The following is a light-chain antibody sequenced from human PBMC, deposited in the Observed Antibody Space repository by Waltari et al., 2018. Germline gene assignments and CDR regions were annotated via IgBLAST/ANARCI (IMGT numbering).Light chain of an antibody. V-gene: IGKV4-1*01. CDR3: HQYYSFPRT. CDR2: WAS. Sequence: DIVMTQSPDSLAVSLGEGATITCKSSQNVLHSSNNKNYFAWYQRQPGQPPKLLFYWASSRESGVPDRFSGSGSGTDFTLTISSLQAEDVAVYYCHQYYSFPRTFGQGTKVEIK. J-gene: IGKJ1*01. CDR1: QNVLHSSNNKNY.